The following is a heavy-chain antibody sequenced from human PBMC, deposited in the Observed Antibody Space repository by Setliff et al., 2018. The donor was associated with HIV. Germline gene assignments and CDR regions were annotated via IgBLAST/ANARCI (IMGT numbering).Heavy chain of an antibody. V-gene: IGHV4-59*08. Sequence: SETLSLPCTVSGDSIGSYYWTWLRQFPGKGLEWIGFIFYTGSTTYNPSLNSRVTISVDTSRNQFTLKLSSVTAADTAVYYCGRQVPVPGVAVTPIDYWGQGTLVTVSS. CDR3: GRQVPVPGVAVTPIDY. CDR1: GDSIGSYY. CDR2: IFYTGST. J-gene: IGHJ4*02. D-gene: IGHD3-3*01.